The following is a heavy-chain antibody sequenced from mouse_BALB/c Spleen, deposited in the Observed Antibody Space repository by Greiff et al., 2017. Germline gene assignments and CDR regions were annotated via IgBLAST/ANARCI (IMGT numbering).Heavy chain of an antibody. J-gene: IGHJ2*01. V-gene: IGHV5-6*01. CDR3: ARRDGNYEDY. CDR2: ISSGGSYT. D-gene: IGHD2-1*01. CDR1: GFTFSSYG. Sequence: EVQVVESGGDLVKPGGSLKLSCAASGFTFSSYGMSWVRQTPDKRLEWVATISSGGSYTYYPDSVKGRFTISRDNAKNTLYLQMSSLKSEDTAMYYCARRDGNYEDYWGQGTTLTVSS.